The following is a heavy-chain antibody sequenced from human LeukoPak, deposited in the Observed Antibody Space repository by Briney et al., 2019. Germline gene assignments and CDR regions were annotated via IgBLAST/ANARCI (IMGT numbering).Heavy chain of an antibody. V-gene: IGHV4-30-2*01. Sequence: SETLSLTCAVFGDSISSDGYSWSWIRQPPGKGLEWIGYIYHSGSTYYNPSLKSRVTILLDRSKNQFSLKLSSVTAADTAVYYCARGGDASGWLFDYWGQGTLVTVSS. CDR1: GDSISSDGYS. J-gene: IGHJ4*02. CDR2: IYHSGST. CDR3: ARGGDASGWLFDY. D-gene: IGHD6-19*01.